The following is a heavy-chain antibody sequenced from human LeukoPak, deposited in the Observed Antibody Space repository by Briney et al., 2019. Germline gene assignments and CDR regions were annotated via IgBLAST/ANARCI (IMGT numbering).Heavy chain of an antibody. CDR1: GFTFSSYA. V-gene: IGHV3-23*01. CDR3: AKAVVRYSSSWYYFDY. D-gene: IGHD6-13*01. J-gene: IGHJ4*02. Sequence: GGSLRLSCAASGFTFSSYAMSWVRQAPGKGLEWVSAISGSGGSTYYADSVKSRFTISRDNSKNTLYLQMNSLRAEDTAVYYCAKAVVRYSSSWYYFDYWGQGTLVTVSS. CDR2: ISGSGGST.